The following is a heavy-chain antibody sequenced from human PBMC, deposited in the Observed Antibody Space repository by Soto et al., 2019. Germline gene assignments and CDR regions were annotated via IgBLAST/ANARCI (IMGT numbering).Heavy chain of an antibody. V-gene: IGHV1-69*13. J-gene: IGHJ6*02. CDR1: GGTFSSYA. CDR2: IIPIFGTA. CDR3: ARATRAVAGITDVWYYYYGMDV. Sequence: ASVKVSCKASGGTFSSYAISWVRQAPGQGLEWMGGIIPIFGTANYAQKFQGRVTITADESTSTAYMELSSLRSEDTAVYYCARATRAVAGITDVWYYYYGMDVWGQGPTVTASS. D-gene: IGHD6-19*01.